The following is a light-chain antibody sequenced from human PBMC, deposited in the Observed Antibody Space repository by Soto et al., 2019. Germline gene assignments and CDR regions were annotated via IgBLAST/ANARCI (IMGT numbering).Light chain of an antibody. CDR1: SSDVGGYNY. J-gene: IGLJ1*01. CDR3: SSYTSSSTLV. Sequence: QSVLTQPASVSGSPGQSISISCTGTSSDVGGYNYVSWYQQHPGKAPKLMIYDVNNRPSGVSDRFSGSKSGNTASLTISGLQAEDEADYYCSSYTSSSTLVFGTGTKLTGL. CDR2: DVN. V-gene: IGLV2-14*01.